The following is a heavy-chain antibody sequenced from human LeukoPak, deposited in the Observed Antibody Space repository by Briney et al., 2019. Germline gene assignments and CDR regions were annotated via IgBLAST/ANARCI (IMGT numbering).Heavy chain of an antibody. V-gene: IGHV3-30*18. D-gene: IGHD4-17*01. Sequence: GGSLRLSCAASGFTFSSYSMNWVRQAPGKGLEWVAVISYDGPNKYYADSVKGRFTISRDNSKNTLYLQMNSVRAEDTAIYYCAKGRYHLATVTLLDYWGQGTLVTVSS. CDR1: GFTFSSYS. CDR2: ISYDGPNK. CDR3: AKGRYHLATVTLLDY. J-gene: IGHJ4*02.